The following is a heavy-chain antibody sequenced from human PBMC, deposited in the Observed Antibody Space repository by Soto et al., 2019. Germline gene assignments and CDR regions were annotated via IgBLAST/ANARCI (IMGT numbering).Heavy chain of an antibody. D-gene: IGHD3-10*01. V-gene: IGHV4-31*03. CDR1: GGSISSCGYY. CDR3: SRDGSGSYYPTTFDY. Sequence: QVQLQESGPGLVKPSQTLSLTCTVSGGSISSCGYYWSLIRQHPGKGLECIGYIYYSGSTYYNPSLKSRFTISVDTSENQYSLKLSSVTAADTYVYYCSRDGSGSYYPTTFDYWGQGTLVTVSS. CDR2: IYYSGST. J-gene: IGHJ4*02.